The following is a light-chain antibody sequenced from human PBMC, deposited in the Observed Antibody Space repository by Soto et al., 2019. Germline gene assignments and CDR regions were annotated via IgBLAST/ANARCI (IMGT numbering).Light chain of an antibody. CDR1: SSDVGGYNY. Sequence: QSALTQPASVSGSPGQSITISCTGTSSDVGGYNYVSWYQQHPGKAPKLMIYEVSNRPSGVSNRFSGSKSGNTASLTISGLQAEDEADYYCSSYTSSSTLAAVFGGGTQLTVL. CDR2: EVS. J-gene: IGLJ7*01. CDR3: SSYTSSSTLAAV. V-gene: IGLV2-14*01.